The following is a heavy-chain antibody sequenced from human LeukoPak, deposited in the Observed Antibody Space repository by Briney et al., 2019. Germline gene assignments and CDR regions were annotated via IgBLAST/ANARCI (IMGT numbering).Heavy chain of an antibody. V-gene: IGHV3-20*04. J-gene: IGHJ4*02. Sequence: GGSLRLSCAASGFTFDDYGMSWVRQAPAKGLEWVSGLNWNGGSTGYADSVKGRFIISRDNAKNCLYLQMNSLRAEDTAVYYCAKPYYYGSRSYMDYWGQGTLVTVSS. D-gene: IGHD3-10*01. CDR2: LNWNGGST. CDR3: AKPYYYGSRSYMDY. CDR1: GFTFDDYG.